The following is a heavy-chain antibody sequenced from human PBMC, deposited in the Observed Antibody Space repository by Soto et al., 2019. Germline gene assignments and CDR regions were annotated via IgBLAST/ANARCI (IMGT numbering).Heavy chain of an antibody. V-gene: IGHV5-51*01. CDR3: ARQDDSASNGWFGP. CDR2: IYPGDSNT. Sequence: EVQLVQSGAEVKKPGETLTISCQASGYTFTSYWIAWVRPMPGKGLEWMGIIYPGDSNTRYSPPFQGQVSLSGDKSLSTAYLRWTRLKASDTAMYYCARQDDSASNGWFGPWGQGTLVTVSS. D-gene: IGHD2-8*01. J-gene: IGHJ5*02. CDR1: GYTFTSYW.